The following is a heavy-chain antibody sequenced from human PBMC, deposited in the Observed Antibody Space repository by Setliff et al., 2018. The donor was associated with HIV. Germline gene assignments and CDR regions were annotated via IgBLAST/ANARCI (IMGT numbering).Heavy chain of an antibody. Sequence: PSETLSLTCAVYGGSFSDYYWTWIRQSPGKGLEWIGEINHRGSTNYNPSLKSRVTVSVDTSKNQFSLKLGSVTAADTAVYYCARESPSSSWFYFDFWGQRTLVTVSS. D-gene: IGHD6-13*01. CDR1: GGSFSDYY. CDR2: INHRGST. CDR3: ARESPSSSWFYFDF. V-gene: IGHV4-34*01. J-gene: IGHJ4*02.